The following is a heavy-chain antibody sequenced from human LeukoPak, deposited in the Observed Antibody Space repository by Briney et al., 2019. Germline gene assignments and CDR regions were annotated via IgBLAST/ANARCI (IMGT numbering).Heavy chain of an antibody. CDR1: GGSISSYY. CDR2: IYYSGST. Sequence: SETLSLTCTVSGGSISSYYWGWIRQPPGKGLEWIGYIYYSGSTNYNPSLKSRVTISVDTSKNQFSLKLSSATAADTAVYYCARTRLTTVTTPFDYWGQGTLVTVSS. J-gene: IGHJ4*02. V-gene: IGHV4-59*01. D-gene: IGHD4-11*01. CDR3: ARTRLTTVTTPFDY.